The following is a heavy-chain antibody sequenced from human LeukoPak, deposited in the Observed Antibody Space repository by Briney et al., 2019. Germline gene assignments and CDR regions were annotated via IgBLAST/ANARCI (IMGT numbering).Heavy chain of an antibody. V-gene: IGHV3-21*01. D-gene: IGHD1-1*01. CDR1: GFTIASYS. CDR2: ISGDSTYI. J-gene: IGHJ4*02. CDR3: ARVSGRLERQSDLDY. Sequence: PGGSLRLSCAASGFTIASYSMNWVRQAPGKGLEWVPSISGDSTYIYNAGSVKGRFTISRDNAQASLYLQMISLRADDTAVYYCARVSGRLERQSDLDYWGQGTLVIVSS.